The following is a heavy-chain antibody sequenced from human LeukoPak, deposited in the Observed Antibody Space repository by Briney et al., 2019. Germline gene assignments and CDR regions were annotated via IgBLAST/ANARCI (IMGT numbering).Heavy chain of an antibody. CDR2: INPIGGST. J-gene: IGHJ4*02. CDR1: GYTFTSYY. V-gene: IGHV1-46*01. Sequence: ASVKVSCKASGYTFTSYYMHWVRQAPGQGLEWMGIINPIGGSTSYAQKFKGRVTMTRDTSTSTVYMELSSLRSEDTAVYFCARGGLIELWFFDYWGQGTLVTVSS. D-gene: IGHD5-18*01. CDR3: ARGGLIELWFFDY.